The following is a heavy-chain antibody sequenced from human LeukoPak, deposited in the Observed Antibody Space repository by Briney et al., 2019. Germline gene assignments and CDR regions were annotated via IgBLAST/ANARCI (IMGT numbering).Heavy chain of an antibody. Sequence: ASVKVSCKASGYTFTGYYMHWVRQAPGQGLEWMGWINPNSGGTNYAQKFQGRVTMTRDTSISTAYMELSRLRSDDAAVYYCARMTRPGIAAAYDYWGQGTLVTVSS. J-gene: IGHJ4*02. D-gene: IGHD6-13*01. V-gene: IGHV1-2*02. CDR1: GYTFTGYY. CDR2: INPNSGGT. CDR3: ARMTRPGIAAAYDY.